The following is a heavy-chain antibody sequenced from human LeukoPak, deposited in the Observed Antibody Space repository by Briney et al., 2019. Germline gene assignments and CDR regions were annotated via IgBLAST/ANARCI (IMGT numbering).Heavy chain of an antibody. V-gene: IGHV4-38-2*02. CDR2: IYHSGST. CDR1: GYSISSGYC. Sequence: PSETLSLTCTVSGYSISSGYCWGWIRQPPGKGLEWIGSIYHSGSTYYNPSLKSRVTISVDTSKNQFSLKLSSVTAADTAVYYCARQRGYSGYEKGAPIDYWGQGTLVTVSS. J-gene: IGHJ4*02. CDR3: ARQRGYSGYEKGAPIDY. D-gene: IGHD5-12*01.